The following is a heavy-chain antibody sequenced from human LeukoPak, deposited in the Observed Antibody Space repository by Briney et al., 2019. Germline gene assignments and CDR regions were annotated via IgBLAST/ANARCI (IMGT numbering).Heavy chain of an antibody. CDR2: INQDGSVK. Sequence: GGSLRLSCAASGFAFSTYWMDWVRQAPGKGLEWVGNINQDGSVKHYVDSVRGRFTISRDNARNSVYLQMNALRVEDTAVYYCTRVRGEGLGAGELLFYRDSHYYYYYMDVWGKGTTVTVSS. V-gene: IGHV3-7*01. CDR1: GFAFSTYW. D-gene: IGHD1-26*01. J-gene: IGHJ6*03. CDR3: TRVRGEGLGAGELLFYRDSHYYYYYMDV.